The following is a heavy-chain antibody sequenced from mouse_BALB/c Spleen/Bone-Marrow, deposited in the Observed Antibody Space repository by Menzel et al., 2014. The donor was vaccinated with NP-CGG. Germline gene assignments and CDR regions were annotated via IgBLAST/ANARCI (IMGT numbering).Heavy chain of an antibody. CDR2: INPINGDT. V-gene: IGHV1-26*01. Sequence: EVKLMESGPELVKPGASVKMSCKASGYTFTDYYMKWVKQSRGESLEWIGDINPINGDTFYNQKFKGKATLTVDKSSSTAYMQLDSLTSEDSAVYYCAMGVRLYWYFDVWGAGTTVTVSS. J-gene: IGHJ1*01. CDR3: AMGVRLYWYFDV. CDR1: GYTFTDYY. D-gene: IGHD2-14*01.